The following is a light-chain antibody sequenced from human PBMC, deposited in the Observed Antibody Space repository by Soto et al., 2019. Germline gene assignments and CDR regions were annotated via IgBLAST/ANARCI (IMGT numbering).Light chain of an antibody. CDR2: VAS. Sequence: EIVMTQSPVTLSVSPGDRATLSCRASQSVKSNLAWYQQKPGQTPKLLIYVASTRATGIQARFSGSGSGTEFTLTISSLQSEDFAVYYCQQYNVWPLTFGGGTKVEFK. CDR3: QQYNVWPLT. CDR1: QSVKSN. V-gene: IGKV3-15*01. J-gene: IGKJ4*01.